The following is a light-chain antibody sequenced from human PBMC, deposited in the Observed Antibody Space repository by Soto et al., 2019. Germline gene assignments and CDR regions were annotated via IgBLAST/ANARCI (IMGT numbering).Light chain of an antibody. J-gene: IGKJ1*01. CDR1: QSVSFY. Sequence: EIVLTQSPATLSLSPGERATLSCRASQSVSFYLAWYQQKPGQAPRLLIYDASNRATGVPARFSGSGSGTDFTLTISSLEPEDSAVYYCQQRNSWPPWTFGQGTKVDIK. CDR3: QQRNSWPPWT. V-gene: IGKV3-11*01. CDR2: DAS.